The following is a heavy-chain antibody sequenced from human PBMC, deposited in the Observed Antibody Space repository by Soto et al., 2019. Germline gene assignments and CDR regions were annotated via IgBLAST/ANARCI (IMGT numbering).Heavy chain of an antibody. CDR3: ARKDKSGDFNWFDP. D-gene: IGHD2-21*02. J-gene: IGHJ5*02. V-gene: IGHV5-51*01. Sequence: GQSLKICCRTSGYRFTYYWIAGVRQMPGKGLEWMGIICPSDSDTRYSPSFQGQVTISADRSTSTGFLQWASLKASDTAVYFCARKDKSGDFNWFDPWGQGTLVTVSS. CDR1: GYRFTYYW. CDR2: ICPSDSDT.